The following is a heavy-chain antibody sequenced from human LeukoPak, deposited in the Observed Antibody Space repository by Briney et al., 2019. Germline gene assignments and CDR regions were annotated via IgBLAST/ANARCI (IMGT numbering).Heavy chain of an antibody. Sequence: ASVKVSCKASGYTFTSYYMHWVRQAPGQGLEWMGIINPSGGSTSYAQKFQGRVTMTRDTSTSTVYMELSSLRSEDTAVYYCARVMPVDGYCSGGSCYFAWFDPWGQGTLVTVSS. CDR1: GYTFTSYY. D-gene: IGHD2-15*01. CDR2: INPSGGST. V-gene: IGHV1-46*01. J-gene: IGHJ5*02. CDR3: ARVMPVDGYCSGGSCYFAWFDP.